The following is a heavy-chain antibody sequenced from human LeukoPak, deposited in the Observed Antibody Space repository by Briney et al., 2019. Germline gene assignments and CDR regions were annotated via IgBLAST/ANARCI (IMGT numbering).Heavy chain of an antibody. CDR2: MNPNSGNT. V-gene: IGHV1-8*03. J-gene: IGHJ5*02. CDR3: ARDSSGWYHWFDP. Sequence: ASVKVSCKASGYTFTSYGISWVRQATGQGLEWMGWMNPNSGNTGYAQKFQGRVTITRNTSISTAYMELSSLRSADTAVYYCARDSSGWYHWFDPWGQGTLVTVSS. D-gene: IGHD6-19*01. CDR1: GYTFTSYG.